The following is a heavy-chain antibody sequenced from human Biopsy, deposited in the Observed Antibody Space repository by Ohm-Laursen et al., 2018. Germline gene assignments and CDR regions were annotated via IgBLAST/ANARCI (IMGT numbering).Heavy chain of an antibody. J-gene: IGHJ6*02. CDR2: IYYDGIT. V-gene: IGHV4-38-2*01. CDR3: ARVAGGYAYYYGMDV. D-gene: IGHD5-12*01. CDR1: GYSVTNDYY. Sequence: SDTLSLTCAVSGYSVTNDYYWGWIRQPPGKGLEWIGNIYYDGITYYNPSLKSRAAMSVDTSKNQFSLRFTSVTAADTAVYYCARVAGGYAYYYGMDVWGQGTTVIVSS.